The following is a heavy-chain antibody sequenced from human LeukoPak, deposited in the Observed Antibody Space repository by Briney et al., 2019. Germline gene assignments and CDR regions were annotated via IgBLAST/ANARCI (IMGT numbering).Heavy chain of an antibody. CDR1: GYTFTGYY. V-gene: IGHV1-2*02. D-gene: IGHD3-9*01. CDR2: INPNSGGT. CDR3: ARAAISDGAFAI. Sequence: ASVKVSCTASGYTFTGYYMHWVRQAPGQGLEWMGWINPNSGGTNYAQKFQGRVTMTRDTSISTAYMELSRLRSDDTAVYYCARAAISDGAFAIWGQGTMVTVSS. J-gene: IGHJ3*02.